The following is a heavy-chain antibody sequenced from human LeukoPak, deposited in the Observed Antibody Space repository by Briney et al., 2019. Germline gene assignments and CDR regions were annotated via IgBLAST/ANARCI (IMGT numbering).Heavy chain of an antibody. CDR2: ISAYNSNT. D-gene: IGHD6-19*01. CDR1: GYTFTSYG. Sequence: ASVKVSCKASGYTFTSYGISWVRQAPGQGLEWMGWISAYNSNTNYAQKLQGRVTMTTDTSTSTAYMELRSLRSDDTAVYYCARDRRAVAGTFLFDYWGQGTLVTVSS. CDR3: ARDRRAVAGTFLFDY. J-gene: IGHJ4*02. V-gene: IGHV1-18*01.